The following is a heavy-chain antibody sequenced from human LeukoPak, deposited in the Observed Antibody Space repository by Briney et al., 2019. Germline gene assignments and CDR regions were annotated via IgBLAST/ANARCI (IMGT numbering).Heavy chain of an antibody. V-gene: IGHV3-23*01. CDR1: GFTFSSYA. CDR3: AKRPSTYYYDSSGYYDF. J-gene: IGHJ4*02. Sequence: PGGSLRLSCAASGFTFSSYAMSWVRQAPGKGLEWVSLISGSGGATYYADSVKGRFTISRDSSKNTLFLQMNSLRAEDTAVYYGAKRPSTYYYDSSGYYDFWGQGTLVTVSS. CDR2: ISGSGGAT. D-gene: IGHD3-22*01.